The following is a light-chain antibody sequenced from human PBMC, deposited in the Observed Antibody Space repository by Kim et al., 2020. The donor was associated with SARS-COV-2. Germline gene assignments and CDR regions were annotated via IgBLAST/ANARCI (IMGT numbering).Light chain of an antibody. CDR2: DAS. V-gene: IGKV3-15*01. CDR3: QQCNNWPPRT. J-gene: IGKJ1*01. CDR1: QSVSSN. Sequence: SPGERAPLSCRASQSVSSNLAWYQQKPGQAPRLLIYDASTRATGIPARFSGSGSGTEFTLTISSLQSEDFAVYYCQQCNNWPPRTFGQGTKVEIK.